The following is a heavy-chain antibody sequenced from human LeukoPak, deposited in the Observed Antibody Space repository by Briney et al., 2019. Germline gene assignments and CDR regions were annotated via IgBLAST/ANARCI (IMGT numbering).Heavy chain of an antibody. CDR2: IRGGGTSE. J-gene: IGHJ3*02. CDR3: AKEFYDSSGYYYRVAAFDI. CDR1: GFTFSAYA. V-gene: IGHV3-43*02. D-gene: IGHD3-22*01. Sequence: GGSLRLSCTASGFTFSAYAMMWVRQAPGKGPEWVSAIRGGGTSEFYADSVKGRFRISRDNSKNSLYLQMNSLRTEDTALYYCAKEFYDSSGYYYRVAAFDIWGQGTMVTVSS.